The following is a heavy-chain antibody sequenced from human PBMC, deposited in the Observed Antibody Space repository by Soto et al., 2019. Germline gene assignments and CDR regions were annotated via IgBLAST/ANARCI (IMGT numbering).Heavy chain of an antibody. CDR2: IYYSGST. Sequence: SETLSLTCTVSGGSISSGGYYWRWIRQNPGKGLEWIGYIYYSGSTYYNPSLKSRVTISVDTSKNQFSLKLSSVTAADTAVYYCARAPKYYDSSGYYVIDYWGQGTLVTVSS. CDR3: ARAPKYYDSSGYYVIDY. V-gene: IGHV4-31*03. D-gene: IGHD3-22*01. CDR1: GGSISSGGYY. J-gene: IGHJ4*02.